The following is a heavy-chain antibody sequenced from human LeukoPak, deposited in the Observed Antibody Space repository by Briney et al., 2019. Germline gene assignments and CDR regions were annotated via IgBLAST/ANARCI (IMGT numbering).Heavy chain of an antibody. Sequence: ASVKVSCKASGYTFAGHGLSWVRQAPGQGLEWMGWISSYNGETKYAQKFQGRVTMTRNTSLSTAYMELTSLKSEDTAVYYCARSLGTYWGKDFLNWFDPWGQGTLVTVSS. D-gene: IGHD3-16*01. CDR1: GYTFAGHG. V-gene: IGHV1-18*01. CDR3: ARSLGTYWGKDFLNWFDP. CDR2: ISSYNGET. J-gene: IGHJ5*02.